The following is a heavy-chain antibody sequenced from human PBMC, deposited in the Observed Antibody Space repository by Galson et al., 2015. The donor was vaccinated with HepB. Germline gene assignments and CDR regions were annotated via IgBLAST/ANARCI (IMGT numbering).Heavy chain of an antibody. CDR2: IRYDGSNK. D-gene: IGHD6-13*01. CDR3: ATWIAAAGPRFDY. Sequence: SLRLSCAAPGFTFSSYGMHWVRQAPGKGLEWVAFIRYDGSNKYYADSVKGRFTISRDNPKNTLYLQMNSLRAEDTAVYYRATWIAAAGPRFDYWGQGTLVTVSS. CDR1: GFTFSSYG. J-gene: IGHJ4*02. V-gene: IGHV3-30*02.